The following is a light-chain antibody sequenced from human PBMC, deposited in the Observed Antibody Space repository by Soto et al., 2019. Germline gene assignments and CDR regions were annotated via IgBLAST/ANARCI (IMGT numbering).Light chain of an antibody. CDR3: QQCSTSPLT. CDR2: DAS. CDR1: QSVPKNY. J-gene: IGKJ4*01. V-gene: IGKV3-20*01. Sequence: EIVLTQSPGTLSLSPGERATLSCRASQSVPKNYLAWYQQKPGQAPRLLIHDASSRATGIPDRFSGSGSGTDFTLTISRLEPEDFAVYYCQQCSTSPLTFGGGTNVDIK.